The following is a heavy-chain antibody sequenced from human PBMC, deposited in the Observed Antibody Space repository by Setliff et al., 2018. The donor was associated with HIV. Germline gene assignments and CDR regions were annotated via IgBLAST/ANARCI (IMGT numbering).Heavy chain of an antibody. V-gene: IGHV1-3*01. CDR2: INAGDDNT. D-gene: IGHD6-19*01. CDR1: GYTFSTNA. Sequence: EASVKVSCKAFGYTFSTNATHWVRQAPGQRLEWMGYINAGDDNTRYSEKFQGRVTITRDTSANTAYMELSSLRSEDTAVYYCARGSCSGCYLSDYWGLGTLVTVSS. CDR3: ARGSCSGCYLSDY. J-gene: IGHJ4*02.